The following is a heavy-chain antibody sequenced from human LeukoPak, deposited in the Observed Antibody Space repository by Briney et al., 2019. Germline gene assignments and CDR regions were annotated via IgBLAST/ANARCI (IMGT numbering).Heavy chain of an antibody. Sequence: SETLSLTCAVYGGSFSGYYWSWIHQPPGKGLEWIGEINHSGSTNYNPSLKSRVTISVDTSKNQFSLKLSSVTAADTAVYYCARSANYYDSSGYYYGWFDPWGQGTLVTVSS. J-gene: IGHJ5*02. CDR1: GGSFSGYY. CDR3: ARSANYYDSSGYYYGWFDP. CDR2: INHSGST. D-gene: IGHD3-22*01. V-gene: IGHV4-34*01.